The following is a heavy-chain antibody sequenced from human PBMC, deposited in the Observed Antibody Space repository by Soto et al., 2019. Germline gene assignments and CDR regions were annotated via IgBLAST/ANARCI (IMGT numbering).Heavy chain of an antibody. CDR2: IYYSGST. CDR3: ASPGFFEY. Sequence: SETLSLTCTVSGGSISSSSYYWGWIRQPPGKGLEWIGSIYYSGSTYYNPSLKSRVTISVDTSKNQFSLKLSSVTAADTAVYYCASPGFFEYWGQGTLVTVSS. CDR1: GGSISSSSYY. V-gene: IGHV4-39*01. J-gene: IGHJ4*02.